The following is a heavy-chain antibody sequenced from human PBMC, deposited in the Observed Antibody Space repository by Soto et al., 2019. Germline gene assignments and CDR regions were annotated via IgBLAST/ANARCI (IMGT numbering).Heavy chain of an antibody. CDR1: GGSVSGGNYY. D-gene: IGHD2-21*02. CDR2: IHYSGST. Sequence: QVRLQESGPGLVKPSETLSLTCRVSGGSVSGGNYYWSWIRQPPGKGLEWIGYIHYSGSTTYNPSLKSRVSISVDTSGNQFFLSLRSVTTADTAVYFCVRGDRVYSGDSALYYFDYWGQGTLVTVSS. CDR3: VRGDRVYSGDSALYYFDY. V-gene: IGHV4-61*01. J-gene: IGHJ4*02.